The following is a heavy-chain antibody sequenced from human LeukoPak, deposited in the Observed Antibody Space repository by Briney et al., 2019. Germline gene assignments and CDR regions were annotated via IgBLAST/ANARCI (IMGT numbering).Heavy chain of an antibody. Sequence: GGSLRLSCAASGFTFSTYAMSWVRQAPGKGLEWVSVISGSGDNTPYADSVKGRFSISRDNSKNTMYLQMNSLRAEDTAVYYCAKLSRCSGGNCYYFDYWGQGTLVAVSS. J-gene: IGHJ4*02. V-gene: IGHV3-23*01. CDR3: AKLSRCSGGNCYYFDY. D-gene: IGHD2-15*01. CDR1: GFTFSTYA. CDR2: ISGSGDNT.